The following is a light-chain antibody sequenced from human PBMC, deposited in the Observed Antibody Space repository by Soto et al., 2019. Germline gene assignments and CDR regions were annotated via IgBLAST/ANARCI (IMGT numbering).Light chain of an antibody. V-gene: IGLV2-14*03. J-gene: IGLJ1*01. CDR3: FSHSDNNPFYV. CDR1: SSDVGGHDY. CDR2: QVS. Sequence: QSALTQPASVSGSPGQSITISCSGTSSDVGGHDYVSWYQQHPGKAPKLTIFQVSRLPSGVSNRFSASKSGNTASLTISGLQAEDEAEYFCFSHSDNNPFYVFGSGTKVTVL.